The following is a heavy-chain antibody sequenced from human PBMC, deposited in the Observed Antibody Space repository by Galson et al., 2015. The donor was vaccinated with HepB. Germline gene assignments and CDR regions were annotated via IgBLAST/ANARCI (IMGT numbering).Heavy chain of an antibody. D-gene: IGHD3-10*01. CDR2: VNPNSGGT. CDR1: GYTFTGYY. Sequence: SVKVSCKASGYTFTGYYTHWVRQAPGQGLEWVGRVNPNSGGTNHAQKFQGRVTMTSDTSISTAYMELSRLRSDDTAVFYCARDLGTVYGSGSYYLDYWGQGTLVTVSS. CDR3: ARDLGTVYGSGSYYLDY. V-gene: IGHV1-2*06. J-gene: IGHJ4*02.